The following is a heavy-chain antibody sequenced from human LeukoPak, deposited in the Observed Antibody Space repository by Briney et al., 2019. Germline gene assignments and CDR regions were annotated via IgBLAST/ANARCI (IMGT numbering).Heavy chain of an antibody. CDR1: GFTFSSFG. CDR2: IRYDGTNK. J-gene: IGHJ4*02. CDR3: AKDTYDYVWGSYDFAY. D-gene: IGHD3-16*01. Sequence: GGSLGLSCAASGFTFSSFGMHWVRQAPGKGLEWVAFIRYDGTNKYYADSVKGRFTISRDNSKNTLYLQMNSLRAEDTAVYYCAKDTYDYVWGSYDFAYWGQGTLVTVSS. V-gene: IGHV3-30*02.